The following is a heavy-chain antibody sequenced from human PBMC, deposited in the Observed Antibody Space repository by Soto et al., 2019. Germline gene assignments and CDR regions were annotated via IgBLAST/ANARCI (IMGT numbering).Heavy chain of an antibody. V-gene: IGHV3-30*18. D-gene: IGHD3-22*01. CDR1: GFPFNSYR. CDR2: ISHDGSKT. CDR3: AKDTYYYSSSGYSVFDS. Sequence: AGSLSLSCAAAGFPFNSYRIHWVRQAPGKGLEWVAVISHDGSKTNYADSVKGRVTISRDNSKDTVYLQMNSLRAEDTAVYYCAKDTYYYSSSGYSVFDSWGQQT. J-gene: IGHJ4*02.